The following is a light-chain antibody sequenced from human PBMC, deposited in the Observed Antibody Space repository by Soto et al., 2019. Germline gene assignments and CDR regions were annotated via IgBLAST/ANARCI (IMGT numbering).Light chain of an antibody. V-gene: IGKV3D-15*01. CDR3: QQSYSSPPWT. J-gene: IGKJ1*01. CDR2: ATS. CDR1: QSIGTN. Sequence: IVMTQSPATLSVSPGEPATLSCRASQSIGTNLAWYQQKPGQPPRLLIYATSTRVTGVPVRFSGGGSGTDFTLTISSLRPEDIATYFCQQSYSSPPWTFGQGTKVDIK.